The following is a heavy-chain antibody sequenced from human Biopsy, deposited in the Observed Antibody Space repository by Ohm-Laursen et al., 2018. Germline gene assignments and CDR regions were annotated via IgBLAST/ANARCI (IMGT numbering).Heavy chain of an antibody. CDR1: RYTFNTYD. CDR3: ARDETGSSVFGPYYYGMDV. CDR2: INPTGGTT. D-gene: IGHD3-9*01. J-gene: IGHJ6*02. V-gene: IGHV1-46*02. Sequence: SVKVSCKASRYTFNTYDINWVRQAPGQGLEWMGIINPTGGTTSYAEKFQGRVTLTRDTYTGTVYLELNSLIYEDTALYYCARDETGSSVFGPYYYGMDVWGQGTTVTVSS.